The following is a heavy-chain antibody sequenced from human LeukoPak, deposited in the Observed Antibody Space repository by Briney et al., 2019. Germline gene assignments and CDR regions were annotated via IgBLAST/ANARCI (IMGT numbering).Heavy chain of an antibody. V-gene: IGHV3-74*01. Sequence: GRSLRLSCAASGLTFSSTWMHSVRQPPRNWLVLVSRINSDGSSTSHAYSVKGRFTNSRHSANNTLYLPLNSLRAEDTAMEYCARDCSSTSCYGGWGQGTLVTVSS. CDR2: INSDGSST. J-gene: IGHJ4*02. CDR1: GLTFSSTW. D-gene: IGHD2-2*01. CDR3: ARDCSSTSCYGG.